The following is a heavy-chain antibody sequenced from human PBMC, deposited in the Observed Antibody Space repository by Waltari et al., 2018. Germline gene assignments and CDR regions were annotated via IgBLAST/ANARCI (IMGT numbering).Heavy chain of an antibody. CDR3: ARIDPILTTTVDQ. J-gene: IGHJ4*02. CDR1: GYTFANYG. CDR2: ISGYNGNT. V-gene: IGHV1-18*01. D-gene: IGHD2-2*02. Sequence: QIQLVQSGAEVKKPGASVKVSCKSSGYTFANYGVTWVRQAPGQGLEWMGGISGYNGNTHYAQKFQDRVKMTTDTSTHTTFMELESLRSDDTAVYYCARIDPILTTTVDQWGQGTQVTVSS.